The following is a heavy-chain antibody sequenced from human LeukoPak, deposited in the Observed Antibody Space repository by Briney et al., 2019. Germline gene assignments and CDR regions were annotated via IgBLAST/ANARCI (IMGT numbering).Heavy chain of an antibody. CDR1: GGSISSSSYY. CDR3: ARRTYYWFDP. V-gene: IGHV4-39*01. CDR2: IYYSGST. D-gene: IGHD1-7*01. J-gene: IGHJ5*02. Sequence: SETLPLTCTVSGGSISSSSYYWGWIRQPPGKGLEWIGSIYYSGSTYYNPSLKSRVTISVDTSKNQFSLKLSSVTAADTAVYYCARRTYYWFDPWGQGTLVTVSS.